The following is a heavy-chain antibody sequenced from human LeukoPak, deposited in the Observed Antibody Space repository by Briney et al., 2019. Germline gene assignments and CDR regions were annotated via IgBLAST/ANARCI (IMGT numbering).Heavy chain of an antibody. D-gene: IGHD6-13*01. J-gene: IGHJ4*02. CDR1: GGSISSGDYY. CDR2: IYYSGST. CDR3: ASRPRDAAALDY. V-gene: IGHV4-30-4*01. Sequence: SETLSLTCTVSGGSISSGDYYWSWIRQPPGKGLEWIGYIYYSGSTYYNPSLKSRVTISVDTSKNQFSLKLSSVTAEDTAVYYCASRPRDAAALDYWGQGTLVTVSS.